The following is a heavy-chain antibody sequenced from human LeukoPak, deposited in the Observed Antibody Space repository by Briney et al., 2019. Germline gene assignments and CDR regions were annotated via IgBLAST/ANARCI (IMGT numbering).Heavy chain of an antibody. J-gene: IGHJ3*02. D-gene: IGHD3-3*01. CDR2: ISISSSYK. Sequence: PGGSLRLSCAASGFTFRIYDMSWVRQAPGKGLEWVSSISISSSYKYYADSVKGRFTISRDNAKNSLYLQVNSLRAEDTAVYYFXXXSRFGVVERDAFDIWGQGTMVTVSS. CDR3: XXXSRFGVVERDAFDI. V-gene: IGHV3-21*01. CDR1: GFTFRIYD.